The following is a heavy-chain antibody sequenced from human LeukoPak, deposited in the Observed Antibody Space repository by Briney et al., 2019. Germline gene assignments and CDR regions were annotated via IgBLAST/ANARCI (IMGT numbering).Heavy chain of an antibody. CDR3: AGLVGRYSSGLYYYYFDY. V-gene: IGHV4-4*02. D-gene: IGHD3-22*01. CDR2: LYLSGTT. Sequence: PSETLSLTCTVSGDSINSLDLWSWVRQPPGKGLEWIGQLYLSGTTHSNPSVKSRVTISIDKSKNQFFLNLSSVTAADTAVYYCAGLVGRYSSGLYYYYFDYWGQGTLVTVSS. CDR1: GDSINSLDL. J-gene: IGHJ4*02.